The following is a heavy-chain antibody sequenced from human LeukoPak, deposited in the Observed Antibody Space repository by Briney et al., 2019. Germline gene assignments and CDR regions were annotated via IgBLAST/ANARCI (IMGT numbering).Heavy chain of an antibody. CDR1: GYSFTSYW. V-gene: IGHV5-51*01. D-gene: IGHD3-22*01. Sequence: GESLKISCKGSGYSFTSYWIGWVRQMPGKGLEWMGIIYPGDSDTRYSPPFQGQVTISADKSISTAYLQWSSLKASDTAMYYCARPLDYYDSSGLDAFDIWGQGTMVTVSS. J-gene: IGHJ3*02. CDR2: IYPGDSDT. CDR3: ARPLDYYDSSGLDAFDI.